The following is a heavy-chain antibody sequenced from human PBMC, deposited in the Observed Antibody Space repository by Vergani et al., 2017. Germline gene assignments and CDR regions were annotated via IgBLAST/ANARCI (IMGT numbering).Heavy chain of an antibody. CDR1: GYTFTNYT. V-gene: IGHV1-3*01. CDR3: ARVKDTSGWFVFWDC. J-gene: IGHJ4*02. CDR2: INADNGNT. Sequence: QVLLVQSGPEVKKPGASVKVSCKASGYTFTNYTIHWVRQAPGQRLEWMGWINADNGNTKYSQKFQGRVTISRETSASTAYMELSSLRSEDTAVYYCARVKDTSGWFVFWDCWGQGTLVTVSS. D-gene: IGHD6-13*01.